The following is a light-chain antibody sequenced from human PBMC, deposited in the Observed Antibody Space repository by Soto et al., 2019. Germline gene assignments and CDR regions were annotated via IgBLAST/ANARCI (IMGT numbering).Light chain of an antibody. CDR3: QQSYSTPRT. CDR1: QSISNH. Sequence: DIQMTQSPSSLSASVEDRVIVTCRASQSISNHLNWYQQKPGKAPKLLVYAASNLQSGVPSRFSGSGSGTDFTPSISSLQPEDFATYYCQQSYSTPRTFGQGTRLEIK. V-gene: IGKV1-39*01. CDR2: AAS. J-gene: IGKJ5*01.